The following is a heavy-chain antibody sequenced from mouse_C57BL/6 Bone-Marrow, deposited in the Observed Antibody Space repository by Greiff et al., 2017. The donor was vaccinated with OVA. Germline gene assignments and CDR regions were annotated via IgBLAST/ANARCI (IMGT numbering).Heavy chain of an antibody. CDR3: AREGDSSGSYYAMDY. D-gene: IGHD3-2*02. Sequence: QVQLQQPGAELVRPGSSVKLSCKASGYTFISYWMHWVKQRPIQGLEWIGNIDPSDSETHYNQKFKDKATLTVDKSSSTAYMQLSSLTSEDSAVYYCAREGDSSGSYYAMDYWGQGTSVTVSS. J-gene: IGHJ4*01. CDR2: IDPSDSET. CDR1: GYTFISYW. V-gene: IGHV1-52*01.